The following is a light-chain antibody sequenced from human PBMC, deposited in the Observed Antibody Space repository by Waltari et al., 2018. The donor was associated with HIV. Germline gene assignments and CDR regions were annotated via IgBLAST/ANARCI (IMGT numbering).Light chain of an antibody. J-gene: IGKJ1*01. CDR2: WSS. CDR1: QSVLVHSNVKNN. Sequence: DIVMTQSPDSLAVSLGERATINCKSSQSVLVHSNVKNNLAWYQQKFGQPPKLLFYWSSDRQSGVPDRFSASGSGTDFTLTISSLQAEDVALYYCQQYYNTLWTFGQGTKVEIK. CDR3: QQYYNTLWT. V-gene: IGKV4-1*01.